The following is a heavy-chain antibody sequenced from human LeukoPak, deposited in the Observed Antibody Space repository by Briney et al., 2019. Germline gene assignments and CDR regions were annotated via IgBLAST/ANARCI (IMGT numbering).Heavy chain of an antibody. CDR2: IYYSGST. Sequence: PSETLSLTCTVSGGSISSGGYYWSWIRQHLGKGLEWIGYIYYSGSTYYNPSLKSRVTISVDTSKNQFSLKLSSVTAADTAVYYCGSLNYYYGMDVWGQGTTVTVSS. V-gene: IGHV4-31*03. CDR1: GGSISSGGYY. CDR3: GSLNYYYGMDV. J-gene: IGHJ6*02. D-gene: IGHD2-8*01.